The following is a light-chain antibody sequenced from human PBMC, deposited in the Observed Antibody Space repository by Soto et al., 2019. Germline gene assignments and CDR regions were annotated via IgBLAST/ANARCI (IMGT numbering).Light chain of an antibody. CDR1: SSDVGGYNY. CDR3: SSYTSSSTFYV. CDR2: EVS. J-gene: IGLJ1*01. Sequence: QSVLTQPPSASGSPGQSVTISCTGTSSDVGGYNYVSWYQQHPGKAPKLMIYEVSKRPSGVPDRFSGSKSGNTASLTISGLQAEDEADYYYSSYTSSSTFYVFGTGTKVTVL. V-gene: IGLV2-8*01.